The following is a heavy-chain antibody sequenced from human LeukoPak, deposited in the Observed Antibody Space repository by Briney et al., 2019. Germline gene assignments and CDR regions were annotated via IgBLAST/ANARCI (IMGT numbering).Heavy chain of an antibody. J-gene: IGHJ2*01. CDR3: AKEELPYCGGDCYSSGYFDL. V-gene: IGHV3-11*04. CDR1: GFTFSDNY. D-gene: IGHD2-21*02. Sequence: PGGSLRLSCAASGFTFSDNYMSWIRQAPGKGLEWVSYITGTSSTIYYADSVKGRFTVSRDNARSSLYLQMNSLRADDTAVYFCAKEELPYCGGDCYSSGYFDLWGRGTLVTVSS. CDR2: ITGTSSTI.